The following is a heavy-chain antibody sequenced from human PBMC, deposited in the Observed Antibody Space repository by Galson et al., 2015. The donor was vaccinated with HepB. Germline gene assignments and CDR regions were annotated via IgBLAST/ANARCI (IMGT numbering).Heavy chain of an antibody. CDR3: ARGITLESPLDY. Sequence: SVKVSCKASGYTFTSYDINWVRQATGQGLEWMGWMNPNSGNTGYAQKFQGRVTMTRNTSISTAYMELSSLRSEDTAVYYCARGITLESPLDYWGQGTLVTVSS. D-gene: IGHD3-10*01. J-gene: IGHJ4*02. V-gene: IGHV1-8*01. CDR2: MNPNSGNT. CDR1: GYTFTSYD.